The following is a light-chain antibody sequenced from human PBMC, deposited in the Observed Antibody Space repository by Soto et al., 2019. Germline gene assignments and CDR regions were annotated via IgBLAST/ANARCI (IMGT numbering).Light chain of an antibody. J-gene: IGKJ1*01. Sequence: DIQMTQSPSSLSASVGDRVTITCRASQSITTYLNWYQHKPGKAPKLLIYAASNLQSGVPSRFSGGGSGTDFTLTISSLQPEDFATYYCQQSYSIFLTFGQGTKVEVK. CDR3: QQSYSIFLT. CDR1: QSITTY. CDR2: AAS. V-gene: IGKV1-39*01.